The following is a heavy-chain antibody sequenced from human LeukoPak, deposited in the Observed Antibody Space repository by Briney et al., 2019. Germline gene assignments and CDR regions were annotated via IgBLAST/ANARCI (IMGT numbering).Heavy chain of an antibody. CDR3: AGDYDSSGFNWFDP. D-gene: IGHD3-22*01. CDR2: INWNGGNT. Sequence: PGRSLRLSCAASGFTFDDYGMSWVRQAPGKGLEWVSGINWNGGNTGYADSVKGRFTISRDNAKNSLYLQMNSLRAEDTALYYCAGDYDSSGFNWFDPWGQGTLVTVSS. J-gene: IGHJ5*02. CDR1: GFTFDDYG. V-gene: IGHV3-20*04.